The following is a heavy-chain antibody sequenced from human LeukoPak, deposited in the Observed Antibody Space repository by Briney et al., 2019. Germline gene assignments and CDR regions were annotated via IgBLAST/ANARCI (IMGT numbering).Heavy chain of an antibody. V-gene: IGHV3-49*04. J-gene: IGHJ5*02. CDR2: IRSQGYGATT. CDR1: GFTVSDTY. Sequence: PGGSLRLSCAATGFTVSDTYMAWVRQAPGKGPEWLGFIRSQGYGATTEYAASVKGRFTISRDYSKSVAYLQMNSLKTEDTAVYYCTSDLRGYSGYDHWGQGALVTVSS. CDR3: TSDLRGYSGYDH. D-gene: IGHD5-12*01.